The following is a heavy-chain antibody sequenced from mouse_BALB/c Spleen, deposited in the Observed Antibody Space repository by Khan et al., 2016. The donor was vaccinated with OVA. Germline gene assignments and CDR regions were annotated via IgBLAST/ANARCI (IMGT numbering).Heavy chain of an antibody. V-gene: IGHV1-5*01. CDR2: IYPGNTDT. Sequence: EVQLQQSGTVLARPGASVKMSCKASVYTFTSYWMHWVKQRPGQGLEWIGDIYPGNTDTNYNQKFKDKAKLTAVTSTSTAYMELYSLTNEDSAVYYCTRRNWDVAWFAYWGQGTLVTVSA. CDR1: VYTFTSYW. J-gene: IGHJ3*01. D-gene: IGHD4-1*01. CDR3: TRRNWDVAWFAY.